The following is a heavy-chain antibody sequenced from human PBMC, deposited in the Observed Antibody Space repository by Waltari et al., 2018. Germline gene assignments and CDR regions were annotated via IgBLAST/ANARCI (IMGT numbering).Heavy chain of an antibody. CDR2: ISKSSGYL. CDR1: GFSFSSYS. CDR3: ARDAITLVRGVLTPFDY. V-gene: IGHV3-21*01. D-gene: IGHD3-10*01. J-gene: IGHJ4*02. Sequence: EVQLVESGGGLVKPGGSLRLSCAASGFSFSSYSMNWVRQAPGKGLEGVSSISKSSGYLYYADSVKGRFTISRDNAKNSLYLQMNSLRVEDTALYYCARDAITLVRGVLTPFDYWGQGTLVTVTS.